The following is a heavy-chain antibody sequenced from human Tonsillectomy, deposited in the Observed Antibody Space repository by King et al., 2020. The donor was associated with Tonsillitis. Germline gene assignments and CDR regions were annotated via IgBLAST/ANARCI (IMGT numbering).Heavy chain of an antibody. CDR1: GFTFRSNA. D-gene: IGHD2-15*01. Sequence: VQLVESGGGVVQPGRSLRLSCAASGFTFRSNALHWVRQAPGKGLEWVAFISYDGSKKYYADSVKGRFTISRDDSKNTLYLQMNSLRVEDTAMFYCARDLHSSKWWLDTGGYFDYWGQGTLVTVSS. V-gene: IGHV3-30*01. CDR3: ARDLHSSKWWLDTGGYFDY. CDR2: ISYDGSKK. J-gene: IGHJ4*02.